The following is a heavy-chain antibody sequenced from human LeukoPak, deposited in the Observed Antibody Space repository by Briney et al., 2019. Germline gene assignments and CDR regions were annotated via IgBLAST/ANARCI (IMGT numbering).Heavy chain of an antibody. J-gene: IGHJ4*02. D-gene: IGHD2-2*01. V-gene: IGHV1-18*01. Sequence: ASVKVSCKASGYTFTSYGISWVRQAPGQGLEWMGWISAYNGNTNYAQKFQGRVTMTTDTSTSTAYMELSRLRSDDTAVYYCARVSIVVVPAAMGAALGYWGQGTLVTVSS. CDR2: ISAYNGNT. CDR1: GYTFTSYG. CDR3: ARVSIVVVPAAMGAALGY.